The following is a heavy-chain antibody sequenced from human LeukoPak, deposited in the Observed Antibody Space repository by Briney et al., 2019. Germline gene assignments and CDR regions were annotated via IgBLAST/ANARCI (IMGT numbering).Heavy chain of an antibody. D-gene: IGHD3-10*01. Sequence: SETLSLTCAVYGGSFSGYYWSWIRQPPGKGLEWIGEINHSGSTNYNPSLKSRVTISVDTSKNQFSLKLSSVTAADTAVYYCARGGVRGVNRNYFDYWGQGTLVTVSS. CDR2: INHSGST. J-gene: IGHJ4*02. CDR1: GGSFSGYY. V-gene: IGHV4-34*01. CDR3: ARGGVRGVNRNYFDY.